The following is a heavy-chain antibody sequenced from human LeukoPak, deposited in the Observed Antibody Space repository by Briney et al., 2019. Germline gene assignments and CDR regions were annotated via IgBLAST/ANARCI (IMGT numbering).Heavy chain of an antibody. CDR3: AHNGLYH. CDR2: TYWNDDQ. D-gene: IGHD2-2*03. V-gene: IGHV2-5*01. J-gene: IGHJ5*02. CDR1: GFSLSTSGVG. Sequence: SGPTLVNPTQTLTLTCTFSGFSLSTSGVGVAWMRQSLGQAPEWLAVTYWNDDQRYSPSLKSRLTITKDTSKNQVVLTMTNMDPADTATYHCAHNGLYHWGQGTLVTVSS.